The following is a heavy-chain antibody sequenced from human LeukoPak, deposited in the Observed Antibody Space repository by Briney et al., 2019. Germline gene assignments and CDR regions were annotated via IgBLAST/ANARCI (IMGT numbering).Heavy chain of an antibody. J-gene: IGHJ4*02. V-gene: IGHV3-30*02. CDR2: IRYDGSNK. CDR1: GFTFSSYG. CDR3: AKDQTMVRGVIKFDY. Sequence: PGGSLRLSCAASGFTFSSYGMHWVRQAPGKGLEWVAFIRYDGSNKYYAGSVKGRFTISRDNSKNTLYLQMNSLRAEDTAVYYCAKDQTMVRGVIKFDYWGQGTLVTVSS. D-gene: IGHD3-10*01.